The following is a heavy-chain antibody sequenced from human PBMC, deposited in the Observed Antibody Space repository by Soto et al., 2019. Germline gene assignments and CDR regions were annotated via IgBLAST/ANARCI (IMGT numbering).Heavy chain of an antibody. Sequence: ESVGGVVQPGRSLRLSCAASGFTFSSYGMHWVRQAPGKGLEWVAVISYDGSNKYYADSVKGRFTISRDNSKNTLYLQMNSLRAEDTAVYYCAKDKSSSWYRVIDYWGQGTLVTVSS. CDR2: ISYDGSNK. V-gene: IGHV3-30*18. J-gene: IGHJ4*02. CDR1: GFTFSSYG. D-gene: IGHD6-13*01. CDR3: AKDKSSSWYRVIDY.